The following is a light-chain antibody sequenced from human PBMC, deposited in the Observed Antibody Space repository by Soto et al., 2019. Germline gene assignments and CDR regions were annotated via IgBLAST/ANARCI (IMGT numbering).Light chain of an antibody. CDR1: QSVSSN. J-gene: IGKJ2*01. CDR3: QQYNNWPYT. CDR2: AAS. V-gene: IGKV3-15*01. Sequence: EIVMTQSPATLSVSPGERATLTCRASQSVSSNLAWYQQKPGQAPRLLIFAASTRATGIPARFSGSGSGTEFTLTISSLQSEDVAVYHCQQYNNWPYTFGQGTTLEIK.